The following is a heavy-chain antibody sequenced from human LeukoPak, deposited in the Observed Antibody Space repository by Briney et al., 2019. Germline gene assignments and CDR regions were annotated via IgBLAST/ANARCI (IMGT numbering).Heavy chain of an antibody. Sequence: GGSLRLSCAASGFTFDDYAMHWVRQAPGKGLEWVSGISWNSGSIGYADSVKGRFTISRDNAKNSLYLQMNSLRAEDTALYYCAKDHYFGGGSSYDYWGQGTLVTVSS. J-gene: IGHJ4*02. CDR1: GFTFDDYA. CDR3: AKDHYFGGGSSYDY. D-gene: IGHD2-15*01. V-gene: IGHV3-9*01. CDR2: ISWNSGSI.